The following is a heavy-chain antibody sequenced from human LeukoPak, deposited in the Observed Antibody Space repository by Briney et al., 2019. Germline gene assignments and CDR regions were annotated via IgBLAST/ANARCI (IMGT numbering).Heavy chain of an antibody. V-gene: IGHV1-2*02. CDR2: INPNSGGT. CDR1: GYTFTGYY. J-gene: IGHJ4*02. CDR3: AVSYSSGWFYFDY. D-gene: IGHD6-19*01. Sequence: ASVKVSCKASGYTFTGYYMHWVRQAPGQGLEWMGWINPNSGGTNYAQKFQGRVTVTRDTSISTAYMEMSRLRSDDSAIYYCAVSYSSGWFYFDYWGQGTLVTVSS.